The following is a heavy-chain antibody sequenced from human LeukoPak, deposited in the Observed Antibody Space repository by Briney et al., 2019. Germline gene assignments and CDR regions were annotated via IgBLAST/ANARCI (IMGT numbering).Heavy chain of an antibody. J-gene: IGHJ4*02. Sequence: PGGSLRLSCAASGLTFSSYWMHWVRQAPGKGLVWVSRISSDGSSTSYADFVKGRFTISRDNSKNTLYLQMNSLRAEDTAVYYCARDQEDGLDYWGQGTLVTVSS. CDR2: ISSDGSST. CDR1: GLTFSSYW. CDR3: ARDQEDGLDY. V-gene: IGHV3-74*01. D-gene: IGHD2-15*01.